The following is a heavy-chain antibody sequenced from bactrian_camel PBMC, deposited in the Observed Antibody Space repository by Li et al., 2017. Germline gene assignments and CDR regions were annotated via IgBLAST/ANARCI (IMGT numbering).Heavy chain of an antibody. D-gene: IGHD5*01. CDR1: GFTFSSYV. Sequence: VQLVESGGGSVQPGGNLRLSCAASGFTFSSYVMSWVRQAPGKGLEWVSAINSGGGSTYYADSVKGRFTISRFNAKNTLYLQLNSLKTEDTAVYYCATSDGLGQGDSLGKQGTQVTVS. V-gene: IGHV3S40*01. J-gene: IGHJ4*01. CDR2: INSGGGST.